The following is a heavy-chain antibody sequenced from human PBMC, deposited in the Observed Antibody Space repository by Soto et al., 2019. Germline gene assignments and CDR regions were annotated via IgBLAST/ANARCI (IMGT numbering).Heavy chain of an antibody. CDR1: GFTFSSYG. J-gene: IGHJ6*02. CDR3: ANAWGPRNYYYYGMDV. Sequence: GGSLRLSCAASGFTFSSYGMHWVRQAPGKGLEWVAVIWYDGSNKYYADSVKGRFTISRDNSKNTLYLQMNSLRAEDTAVYYCANAWGPRNYYYYGMDVWGQGTTVTVSS. D-gene: IGHD3-16*01. CDR2: IWYDGSNK. V-gene: IGHV3-33*06.